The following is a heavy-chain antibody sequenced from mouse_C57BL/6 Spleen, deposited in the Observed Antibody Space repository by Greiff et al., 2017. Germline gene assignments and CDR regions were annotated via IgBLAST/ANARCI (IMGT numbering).Heavy chain of an antibody. CDR1: GYTFTDYY. D-gene: IGHD1-1*01. J-gene: IGHJ1*03. CDR3: ARPGVVAHWYFDV. CDR2: INPNNGGT. V-gene: IGHV1-26*01. Sequence: EVKLQQSGPELVKPGASVKISCKASGYTFTDYYMNWVKQSHGKSLEWIGDINPNNGGTSYNQKFKGKATLTVDKSSSTAYMELRSLTSEDSAVYYCARPGVVAHWYFDVWGTGTTVTVSS.